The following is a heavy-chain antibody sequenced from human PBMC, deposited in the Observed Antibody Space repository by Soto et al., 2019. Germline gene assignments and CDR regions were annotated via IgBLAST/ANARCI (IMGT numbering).Heavy chain of an antibody. V-gene: IGHV4-4*02. D-gene: IGHD6-13*01. CDR2: IYHSGST. CDR3: ARAVSVYSSSWYGWFDP. J-gene: IGHJ5*02. Sequence: SETLSLTCAVSGGSISSSNWWSWVRQPPGKGLEWIGEIYHSGSTNYNPSLKSRVTISVDKSKNQFSLKLSSVTAADTAVYYCARAVSVYSSSWYGWFDPWGQGTLVTVSS. CDR1: GGSISSSNW.